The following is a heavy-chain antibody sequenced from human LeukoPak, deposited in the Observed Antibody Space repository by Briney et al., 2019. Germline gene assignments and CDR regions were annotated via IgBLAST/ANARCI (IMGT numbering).Heavy chain of an antibody. Sequence: SVKVSCKASVGTFSSYAISWVRQAPGQGLEWMGRIIPIFGIANYAQKFQGRVTITADKSTSTAYMELSSLRSEDTAVYYCARDVRGGITNDSWGQGTLVTVSS. D-gene: IGHD3-3*01. V-gene: IGHV1-69*04. CDR2: IIPIFGIA. J-gene: IGHJ4*02. CDR3: ARDVRGGITNDS. CDR1: VGTFSSYA.